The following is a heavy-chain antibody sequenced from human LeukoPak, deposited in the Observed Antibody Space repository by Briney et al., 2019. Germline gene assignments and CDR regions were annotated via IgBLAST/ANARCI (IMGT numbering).Heavy chain of an antibody. Sequence: ASVKVSCKASGYTFTNYAMHWVRQAPGQRLEWMGWINAANGNTKYSQEFQGRVTITRDTSASTAYMELSSLRSEDMAVYYCARVSGYSYGDFDYWGQGTLVTVCS. CDR1: GYTFTNYA. D-gene: IGHD5-18*01. CDR2: INAANGNT. CDR3: ARVSGYSYGDFDY. J-gene: IGHJ4*02. V-gene: IGHV1-3*03.